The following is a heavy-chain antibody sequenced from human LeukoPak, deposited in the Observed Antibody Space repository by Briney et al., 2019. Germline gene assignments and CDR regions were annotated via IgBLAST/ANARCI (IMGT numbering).Heavy chain of an antibody. V-gene: IGHV4-59*01. Sequence: PSETLSLTCTVSGGSINSYYWSWIRQPPGKGLEWIGYVSDTGRTNYNPSLKSRVTISVDTSKNQFYLKLTSVTAADTVVYYCARTTTTFDDWGHGTLVTVSS. CDR2: VSDTGRT. J-gene: IGHJ4*01. CDR1: GGSINSYY. CDR3: ARTTTTFDD. D-gene: IGHD4-11*01.